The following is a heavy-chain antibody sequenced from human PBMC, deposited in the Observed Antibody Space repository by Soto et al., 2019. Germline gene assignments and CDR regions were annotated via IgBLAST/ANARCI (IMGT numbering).Heavy chain of an antibody. CDR3: ARGCCSSTSCYTGVAGTINGMDF. V-gene: IGHV1-18*04. J-gene: IGHJ6*02. Sequence: RASVKVSCKAPGYTLTSYGISWVRQDPGQGLEWMGWISAYNGNTNYAQKFQGWVTMTRDTSISPAYMGLSRLRSDDTAVYYCARGCCSSTSCYTGVAGTINGMDFWGQGTTVTVSS. D-gene: IGHD2-2*02. CDR1: GYTLTSYG. CDR2: ISAYNGNT.